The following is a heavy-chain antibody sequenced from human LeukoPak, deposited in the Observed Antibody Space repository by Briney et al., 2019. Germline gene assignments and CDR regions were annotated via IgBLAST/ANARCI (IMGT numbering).Heavy chain of an antibody. CDR3: AKIGMAGGPHLDY. D-gene: IGHD2-8*02. CDR1: GFTFSTYA. CDR2: IGAGGGGGST. Sequence: GGSLRLSCAASGFTFSTYAMSWVRQAPGKGLEWVSSIGAGGGGGSTVYADSVKGRFTISRDNSKNTLYLQMNSLRAEDTAVYYCAKIGMAGGPHLDYWGQGTLVTVSS. V-gene: IGHV3-23*01. J-gene: IGHJ4*02.